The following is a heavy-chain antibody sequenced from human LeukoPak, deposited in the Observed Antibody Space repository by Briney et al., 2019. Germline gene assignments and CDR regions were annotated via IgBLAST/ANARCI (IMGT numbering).Heavy chain of an antibody. CDR2: INHVGST. J-gene: IGHJ3*02. CDR3: ARVAVAGTDPGAFDI. Sequence: SETLSLTCAVYGGSFSAYYWSWIRQPPGKGLEWFGEINHVGSTNYNLSLKSRVTISVDTSKNQFSLKLTSVTAADTAVYYCARVAVAGTDPGAFDIWGQGTMVTVSS. D-gene: IGHD6-19*01. CDR1: GGSFSAYY. V-gene: IGHV4-34*01.